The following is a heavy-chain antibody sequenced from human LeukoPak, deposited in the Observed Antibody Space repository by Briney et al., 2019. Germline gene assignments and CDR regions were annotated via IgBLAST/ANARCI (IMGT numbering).Heavy chain of an antibody. J-gene: IGHJ3*01. CDR1: GFSFRLYG. Sequence: GGSLRLSCAASGFSFRLYGMHWVRQAPGKGLEWVALMLYDGSGIYYADSVKGRLSVSRDNSNYMFYLQMTSLRAEDSAVYYCARDLASGNHPDGFDVWAQGTLVTVSS. V-gene: IGHV3-33*05. CDR2: MLYDGSGI. CDR3: ARDLASGNHPDGFDV. D-gene: IGHD1-14*01.